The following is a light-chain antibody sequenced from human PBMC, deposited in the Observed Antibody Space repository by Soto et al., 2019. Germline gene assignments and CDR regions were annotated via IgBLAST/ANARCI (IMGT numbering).Light chain of an antibody. Sequence: SYELTQPPSVSVSPGQTASITCSGDKLGNKYTSWYQQKPGQSPVLVIYQDSQRPSGIPERFSGSDSGNTATLTISGTQAMDEADYYCQAWDSSKVIFGGGTELTVL. V-gene: IGLV3-1*01. CDR3: QAWDSSKVI. CDR2: QDS. CDR1: KLGNKY. J-gene: IGLJ2*01.